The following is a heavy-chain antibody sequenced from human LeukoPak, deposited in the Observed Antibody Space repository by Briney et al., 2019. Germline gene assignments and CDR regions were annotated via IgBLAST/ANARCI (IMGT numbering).Heavy chain of an antibody. Sequence: SETLSLTCTVSGGSISSYYWSWIRQPAGKGLEWIGRIYTSGSTNYNPSLKSRVTMSVDTSKNQFSLKLSSVTAADTAVYYCASTRIRGVDFWSGYYDYWGQGTLVTVSP. V-gene: IGHV4-4*07. CDR1: GGSISSYY. CDR3: ASTRIRGVDFWSGYYDY. D-gene: IGHD3-3*01. CDR2: IYTSGST. J-gene: IGHJ4*02.